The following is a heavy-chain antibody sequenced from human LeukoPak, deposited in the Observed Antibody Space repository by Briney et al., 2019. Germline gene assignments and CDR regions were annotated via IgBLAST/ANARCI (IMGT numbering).Heavy chain of an antibody. CDR3: AKDSRLRLGELPDY. CDR1: GFTFDDYA. V-gene: IGHV3-43*02. CDR2: ISEDGGST. D-gene: IGHD3-16*01. J-gene: IGHJ4*02. Sequence: GGSLRLSCAASGFTFDDYAIHWVRQAPAKGLEWVSLISEDGGSTYYADSVKGRFTISRDNSKNSLYLQMNSLRTEDTALYYCAKDSRLRLGELPDYWGQGTLVTVSS.